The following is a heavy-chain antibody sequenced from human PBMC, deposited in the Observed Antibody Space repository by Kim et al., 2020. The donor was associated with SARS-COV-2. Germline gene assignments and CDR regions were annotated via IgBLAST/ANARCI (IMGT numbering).Heavy chain of an antibody. J-gene: IGHJ4*02. CDR2: IIPIFGTA. Sequence: SVKVSCKASGGTFSSYAISWVRQAPGQGLEWMGGIIPIFGTANYAQKFQGRVTITADESTSTAYMELSSLRSEDTAVYYCARGGYCSSTSCSHLGYWGQGTLVTVSS. CDR3: ARGGYCSSTSCSHLGY. CDR1: GGTFSSYA. D-gene: IGHD2-2*01. V-gene: IGHV1-69*13.